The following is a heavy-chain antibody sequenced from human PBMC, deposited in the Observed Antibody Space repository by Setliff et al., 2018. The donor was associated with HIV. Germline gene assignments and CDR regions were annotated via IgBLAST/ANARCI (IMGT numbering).Heavy chain of an antibody. CDR1: GFTLSTYR. V-gene: IGHV3-48*01. J-gene: IGHJ4*02. Sequence: GGSLRLSCVASGFTLSTYRMNWVRQAPGKGLEWVSYISSSSNTIYYADSVKGRFTISRDNAKNSLYLQMNSLRAEDTAVYYCARDREYYDSSGSYYFDYWGQGTLVTVSS. D-gene: IGHD3-22*01. CDR3: ARDREYYDSSGSYYFDY. CDR2: ISSSSNTI.